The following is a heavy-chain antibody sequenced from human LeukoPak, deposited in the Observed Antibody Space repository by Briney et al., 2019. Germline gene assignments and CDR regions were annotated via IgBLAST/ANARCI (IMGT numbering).Heavy chain of an antibody. J-gene: IGHJ6*03. Sequence: SETLSLTCTVSGGSLSSSSYYWRWLRQPPGTGLEWIGSIYYSGSPYYNPSLKSPVNISVDTSKNQFSLKVSSVTAADTAVYYCARGMANSGYDYFEGDYYYYMDVWGKGTTVTISS. CDR2: IYYSGSP. V-gene: IGHV4-39*07. CDR3: ARGMANSGYDYFEGDYYYYMDV. D-gene: IGHD5-12*01. CDR1: GGSLSSSSYY.